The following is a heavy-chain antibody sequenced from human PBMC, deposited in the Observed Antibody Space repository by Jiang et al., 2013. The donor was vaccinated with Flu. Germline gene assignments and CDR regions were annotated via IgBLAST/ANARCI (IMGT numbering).Heavy chain of an antibody. CDR1: GDSVSSNNVA. CDR2: TYYRSKWYN. Sequence: SGDSVSSNNVAWNWIRQSPARGLEWLGRTYYRSKWYNDYAVSVTSRITVNPDTSKNQFSLQLNSVTPEDTAVYYCARAIYTYGPASFDFWGQGTLVTVSS. D-gene: IGHD5-18*01. J-gene: IGHJ4*02. V-gene: IGHV6-1*01. CDR3: ARAIYTYGPASFDF.